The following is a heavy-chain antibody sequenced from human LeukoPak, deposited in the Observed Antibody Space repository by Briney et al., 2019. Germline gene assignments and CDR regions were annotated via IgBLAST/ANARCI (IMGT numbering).Heavy chain of an antibody. Sequence: GGSLRLACAASGFTFSSYGMHWVRQAPGKGLEWVAIIYDDGSKEYYADSVKGRFTISRDNSNNTLYLQMNSLRAEDTAVYYCARDGGSGSLSTWFDSWGQGTLVTVSS. CDR1: GFTFSSYG. V-gene: IGHV3-33*01. J-gene: IGHJ5*01. D-gene: IGHD3-10*01. CDR3: ARDGGSGSLSTWFDS. CDR2: IYDDGSKE.